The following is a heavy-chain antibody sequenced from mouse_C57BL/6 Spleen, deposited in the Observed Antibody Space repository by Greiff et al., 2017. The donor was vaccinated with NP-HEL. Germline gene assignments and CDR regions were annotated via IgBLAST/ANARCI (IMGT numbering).Heavy chain of an antibody. CDR1: GYSITSGYD. V-gene: IGHV3-1*01. CDR3: ARDGSSPYYYAMDY. D-gene: IGHD1-1*01. Sequence: EVKLMESGPGMVKPSQSLSLTCTVTGYSITSGYDWHWIRHFPGNKLEWMGYISYSGSTNYNPSLKSRISITHDTSKNHFFLKLNSVTTEDTATYYCARDGSSPYYYAMDYWGQGTSVTVSS. J-gene: IGHJ4*01. CDR2: ISYSGST.